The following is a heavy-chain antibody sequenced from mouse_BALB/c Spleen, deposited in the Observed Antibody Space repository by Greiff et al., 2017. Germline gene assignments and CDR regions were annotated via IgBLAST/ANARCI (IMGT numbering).Heavy chain of an antibody. CDR3: ASYAMDY. Sequence: VQLKESGAELVKPGASVKLSCTASGFNIKDTYMHWVKQRPEQGLEWIGRIDPANGNTKYDPKFQGKATITADTSSNTAYLQLSSLTSEDTAVYYCASYAMDYWGQGTSVTVSS. V-gene: IGHV14-3*02. J-gene: IGHJ4*01. CDR2: IDPANGNT. CDR1: GFNIKDTY.